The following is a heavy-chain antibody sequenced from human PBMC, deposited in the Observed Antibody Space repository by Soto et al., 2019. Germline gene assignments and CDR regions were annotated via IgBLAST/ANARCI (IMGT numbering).Heavy chain of an antibody. CDR3: ARDKEMDTLTEFVY. D-gene: IGHD5-18*01. CDR1: GGTFSSYA. CDR2: IIHMFNTT. Sequence: QVQLVQSGTEVKKPGSSVKVSCKASGGTFSSYAISWVRQAPGQGLEWMGGIIHMFNTTNYSQRFQGRVKMTADKSTSTFYMELNILRYEDTAVYYCARDKEMDTLTEFVYWGQGTLVTVSS. V-gene: IGHV1-69*06. J-gene: IGHJ4*02.